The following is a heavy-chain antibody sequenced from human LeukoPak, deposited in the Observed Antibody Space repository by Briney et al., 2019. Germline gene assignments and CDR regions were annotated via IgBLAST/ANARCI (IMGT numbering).Heavy chain of an antibody. V-gene: IGHV3-66*01. Sequence: ETLSLTCTVSSGSISSYYWSWIRQPPGKGLEWVSVIYSGGSTYYADSVKGRFTISRDNSKNTLYLQMNSLRAEDTAVYYCAREPTRIVGATRNAFDIWGQGTMVTVSS. CDR2: IYSGGST. D-gene: IGHD1-26*01. J-gene: IGHJ3*02. CDR3: AREPTRIVGATRNAFDI. CDR1: SGSISSYY.